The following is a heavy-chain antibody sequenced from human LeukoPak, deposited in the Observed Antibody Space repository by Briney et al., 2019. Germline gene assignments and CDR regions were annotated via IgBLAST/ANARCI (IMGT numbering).Heavy chain of an antibody. V-gene: IGHV3-33*01. D-gene: IGHD3-22*01. Sequence: GRTLRLSCAASGFTFSSYGRHWVRQAPGKGLEWVAVIWYDGSNKYYADPVKGRFTISRDNYKNTPYLQMNSLRAEDTAVFYCGRDENYYDSPFDPWGQGTLVTVSS. CDR2: IWYDGSNK. CDR1: GFTFSSYG. CDR3: GRDENYYDSPFDP. J-gene: IGHJ5*02.